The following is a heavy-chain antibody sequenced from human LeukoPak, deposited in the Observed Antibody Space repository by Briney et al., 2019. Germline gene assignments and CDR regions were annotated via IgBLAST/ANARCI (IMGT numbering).Heavy chain of an antibody. Sequence: GGTLRLSCAASGFTFSSYGMSWVRQAPGKGLEWVSAISGSGGSTYYADSVKGRFTISRDNSKNTLYLQMNSLRGEDTAIYYCAKLDYGDYAPFDYWGQGTLVTVSS. J-gene: IGHJ4*02. V-gene: IGHV3-23*01. CDR2: ISGSGGST. CDR3: AKLDYGDYAPFDY. CDR1: GFTFSSYG. D-gene: IGHD4-17*01.